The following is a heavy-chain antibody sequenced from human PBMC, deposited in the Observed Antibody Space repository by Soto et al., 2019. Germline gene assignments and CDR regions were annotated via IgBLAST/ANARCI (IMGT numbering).Heavy chain of an antibody. CDR2: INSDGSST. J-gene: IGHJ4*02. Sequence: PGGSLRLSCAASGFTFSSYWMHWVRQAPGKGLVWVSRINSDGSSTSYADSVKGRFTISRDNAKNTLYLQMNSLRAEDAAVYYCARDMMDYGDHYYFDYWGQGTLVTVSS. V-gene: IGHV3-74*01. CDR3: ARDMMDYGDHYYFDY. D-gene: IGHD4-17*01. CDR1: GFTFSSYW.